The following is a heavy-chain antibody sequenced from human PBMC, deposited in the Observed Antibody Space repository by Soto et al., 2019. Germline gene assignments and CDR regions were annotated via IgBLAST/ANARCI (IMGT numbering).Heavy chain of an antibody. CDR3: ARGKPSGYRFGPRNFFYYGLDV. CDR1: RGSLTDDY. V-gene: IGHV4-34*01. Sequence: PSEPLSLPCAVFRGSLTDDYWTWIRHSREKGPACIGEIHPSGSTDYNPSLKSRLTLSLDTSKNEFSLKVASVTAADTAVYFCARGKPSGYRFGPRNFFYYGLDVWGPGTTVTSP. D-gene: IGHD5-18*01. CDR2: IHPSGST. J-gene: IGHJ6*02.